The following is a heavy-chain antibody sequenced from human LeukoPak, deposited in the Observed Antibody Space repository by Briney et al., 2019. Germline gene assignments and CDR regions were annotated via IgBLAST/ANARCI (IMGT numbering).Heavy chain of an antibody. CDR1: GGSLSSYY. CDR2: IYYSGST. V-gene: IGHV4-59*01. J-gene: IGHJ6*02. CDR3: ARDIAARAGGMDV. Sequence: PSETLSLTCTVSGGSLSSYYWSWVRQPPGKGLEWIGYIYYSGSTNYNPSLKSRVTISVDTSKNQFSLKLSSVTAADTAVYYCARDIAARAGGMDVWGQGTTVTVSS. D-gene: IGHD6-13*01.